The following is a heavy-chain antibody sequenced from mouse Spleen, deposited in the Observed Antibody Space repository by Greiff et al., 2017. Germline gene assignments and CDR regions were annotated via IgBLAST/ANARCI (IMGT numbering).Heavy chain of an antibody. CDR1: GFTFTDYY. V-gene: IGHV7-3*02. CDR2: IRNKANGYTT. CDR3: ARDIELDPFAY. J-gene: IGHJ3*01. Sequence: DVMLVESGGGLVQPGGSLRLSCATSGFTFTDYYMSWVRQPPGKALEWLGFIRNKANGYTTEYSASVKGRFTISRDNSQSILYLQMNTLRAEDSATYYCARDIELDPFAYWGQGTLVTVSA.